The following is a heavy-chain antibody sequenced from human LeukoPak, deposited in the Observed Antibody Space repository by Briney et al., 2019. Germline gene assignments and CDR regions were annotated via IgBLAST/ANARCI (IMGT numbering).Heavy chain of an antibody. Sequence: GASVKVSCKASGYTFTSYGISWVQQAPGQGLEWMGWISAYNGNTNYAQKLQGRVTMTTDTSTSTAYMELRSLRSDDTAVYYCARDDYYDSSGYYFGMDYWGQGTLVTVSS. CDR3: ARDDYYDSSGYYFGMDY. J-gene: IGHJ4*02. CDR1: GYTFTSYG. V-gene: IGHV1-18*01. CDR2: ISAYNGNT. D-gene: IGHD3-22*01.